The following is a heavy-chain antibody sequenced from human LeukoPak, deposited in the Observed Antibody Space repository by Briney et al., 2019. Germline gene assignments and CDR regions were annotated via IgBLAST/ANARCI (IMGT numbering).Heavy chain of an antibody. J-gene: IGHJ4*02. CDR1: GGSISSSSYY. V-gene: IGHV4-39*07. CDR3: ARVGVAAADPRDY. D-gene: IGHD6-13*01. CDR2: IYYSGST. Sequence: SETLSLTCTVSGGSISSSSYYWGWIRQPPGKGLEWNGSIYYSGSTYYNPSLKSRVTISVDTSKNQFSLKLSSVTAADTAVYYCARVGVAAADPRDYWGQGTLVTVSS.